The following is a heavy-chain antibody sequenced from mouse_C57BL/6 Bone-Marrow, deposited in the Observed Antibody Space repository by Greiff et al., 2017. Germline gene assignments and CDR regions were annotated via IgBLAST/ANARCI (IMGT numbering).Heavy chain of an antibody. V-gene: IGHV1-81*01. Sequence: VQLQQSGAELARPGASVKLSCKASGYTFTSCGISWVKQRTGQGLEWIGEIYPRSGNTYYNETFKGKDTLTADKSSSTAYMELRSLTSEDSAVYFCARDGYYDAMDYWGQGTSVTVSS. J-gene: IGHJ4*01. D-gene: IGHD2-3*01. CDR3: ARDGYYDAMDY. CDR1: GYTFTSCG. CDR2: IYPRSGNT.